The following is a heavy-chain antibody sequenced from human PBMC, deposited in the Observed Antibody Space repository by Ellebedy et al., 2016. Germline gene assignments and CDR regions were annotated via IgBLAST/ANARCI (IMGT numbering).Heavy chain of an antibody. Sequence: GGSLRLXCAASGFTFSSYAMSWVRQAPGKGLEWVSGISGSGANTHYADSVKGRFTISRDNSKNTLYLQMNSLRVEDMAVYYCAKRDFSDSSGYYPLFDSWGQGTLVTVSS. J-gene: IGHJ4*02. CDR1: GFTFSSYA. CDR2: ISGSGANT. V-gene: IGHV3-23*01. CDR3: AKRDFSDSSGYYPLFDS. D-gene: IGHD3-22*01.